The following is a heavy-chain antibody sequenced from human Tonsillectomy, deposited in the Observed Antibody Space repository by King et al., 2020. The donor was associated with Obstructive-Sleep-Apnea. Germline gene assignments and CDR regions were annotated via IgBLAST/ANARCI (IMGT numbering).Heavy chain of an antibody. CDR1: GYTFTSYG. CDR3: AREWIVVVPASIYYYGMDV. Sequence: QLVQSGAEVKKPGASVKVSCKASGYTFTSYGISWVRQAPGQGLEWMGWISAYNGNTNDAQKFQGRFTMTTDTSTSTAYMELRSLRSDDTAGYYCAREWIVVVPASIYYYGMDVWGQGTTVTVSS. D-gene: IGHD2-2*01. V-gene: IGHV1-18*04. J-gene: IGHJ6*02. CDR2: ISAYNGNT.